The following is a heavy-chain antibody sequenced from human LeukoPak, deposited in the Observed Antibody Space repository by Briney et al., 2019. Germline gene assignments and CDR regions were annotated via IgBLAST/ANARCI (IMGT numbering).Heavy chain of an antibody. CDR2: INPSGGST. J-gene: IGHJ2*01. D-gene: IGHD6-6*01. Sequence: ASVKVSCKASGYTFTSYYMHWVRQGPGQGLEWMAIINPSGGSTSYAQKFQGRVTMTRDTSTNTVYMELSSLRSEDTAVFYCVRGASSIAALNPFWYFDLWGRGTLVTVSS. CDR3: VRGASSIAALNPFWYFDL. CDR1: GYTFTSYY. V-gene: IGHV1-46*01.